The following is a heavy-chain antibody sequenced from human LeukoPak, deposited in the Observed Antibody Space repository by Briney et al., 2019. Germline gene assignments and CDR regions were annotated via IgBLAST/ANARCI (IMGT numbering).Heavy chain of an antibody. V-gene: IGHV1-18*01. Sequence: ASVKVSCKASGYTFTSYGISWVRQAPGQGLEWMGWISAYNGNTNYAQKLQGRVTMTTDTSTSTAYMELRSLGSDDTAVYYCAIVATITPIAVWGQGTLVTVSS. CDR3: AIVATITPIAV. CDR1: GYTFTSYG. CDR2: ISAYNGNT. J-gene: IGHJ4*02. D-gene: IGHD5-12*01.